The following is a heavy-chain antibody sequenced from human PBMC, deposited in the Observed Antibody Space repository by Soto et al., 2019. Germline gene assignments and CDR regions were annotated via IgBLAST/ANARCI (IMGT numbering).Heavy chain of an antibody. CDR1: GYSFTSYW. CDR3: ARVGYCSGGSCNYCYYGMDV. Sequence: RGESLKISCKGSGYSFTSYWISWVRQMPGKGLEWMGRIDPSDSYTNYSPSFQGHVTISADKSISTAYLQWSSLKASDTAMYYCARVGYCSGGSCNYCYYGMDVWGQGTTVTVSS. V-gene: IGHV5-10-1*01. J-gene: IGHJ6*02. D-gene: IGHD2-15*01. CDR2: IDPSDSYT.